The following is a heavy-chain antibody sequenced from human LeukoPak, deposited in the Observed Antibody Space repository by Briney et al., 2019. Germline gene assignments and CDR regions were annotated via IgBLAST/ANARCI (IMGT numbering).Heavy chain of an antibody. CDR2: ISYDGSNK. V-gene: IGHV3-30*18. CDR1: GFTFSSYG. Sequence: QPGRSLRLSCAASGFTFSSYGMHWVRQAPGKGLEWVAVISYDGSNKYYADSVKGRFTISRDNSKNTLYLQMNSLRAEDTAVYYCAKAARSGPYYFDYWGQGTLVTVSS. D-gene: IGHD6-19*01. J-gene: IGHJ4*02. CDR3: AKAARSGPYYFDY.